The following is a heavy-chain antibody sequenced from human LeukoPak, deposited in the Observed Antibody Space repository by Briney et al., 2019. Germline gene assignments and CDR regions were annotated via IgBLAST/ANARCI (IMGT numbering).Heavy chain of an antibody. J-gene: IGHJ6*02. V-gene: IGHV3-30*18. D-gene: IGHD3-3*01. CDR1: GFTFSGYG. Sequence: PGGSLRLSCAASGFTFSGYGMHWVRQAPGKGLEWVAVISYDGSNKYYADSVKGRFTISRDNSKNTLYLQMNSLRAEDTAVYYCAKERSYDFWSGYSNYYYYYGMDVWGQGTTVTVSS. CDR3: AKERSYDFWSGYSNYYYYYGMDV. CDR2: ISYDGSNK.